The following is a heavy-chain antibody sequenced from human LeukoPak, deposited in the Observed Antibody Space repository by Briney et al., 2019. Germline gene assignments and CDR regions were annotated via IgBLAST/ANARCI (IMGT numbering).Heavy chain of an antibody. CDR1: GGSISSHY. V-gene: IGHV4-59*11. CDR3: ARDPTTVTKGLDI. Sequence: PSETLSLTCTASGGSISSHYWSWIRQPPGKGLEWIGYISSIGSTNYNPSLKSRVTISVDTSKNQFSLKLTSVTAADTAVYFCARDPTTVTKGLDIWGQGTMVTVSS. CDR2: ISSIGST. D-gene: IGHD4-17*01. J-gene: IGHJ3*02.